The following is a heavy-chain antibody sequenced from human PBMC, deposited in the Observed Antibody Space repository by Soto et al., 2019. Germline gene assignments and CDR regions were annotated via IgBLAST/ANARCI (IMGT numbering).Heavy chain of an antibody. CDR2: ISGSGGST. CDR1: GFTFSSYA. D-gene: IGHD6-6*01. CDR3: AKDPQYSSSSGLFDY. V-gene: IGHV3-23*01. Sequence: PGGSLRLSCAASGFTFSSYAMSWVRQALGKGLEWVSAISGSGGSTYYADSVKGRFTISRDNSKNTLYLQMNSLRAEDTAVYYCAKDPQYSSSSGLFDYWGQGTLVTVSS. J-gene: IGHJ4*02.